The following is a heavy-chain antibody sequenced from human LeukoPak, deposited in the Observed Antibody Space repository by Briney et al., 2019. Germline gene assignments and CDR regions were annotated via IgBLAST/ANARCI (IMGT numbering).Heavy chain of an antibody. CDR1: GGSISSGGYS. D-gene: IGHD2-21*01. J-gene: IGHJ6*02. CDR2: IYHSGST. V-gene: IGHV4-30-2*01. Sequence: SETLSLTCVVSGGSISSGGYSWSWIRQPPGKGLEWIGYIYHSGSTYYNPSLKTRVTISVDRSKNQFSLKLSSVTAADTAVYYCARGHRNYYGMDVWGQGTTVSVSS. CDR3: ARGHRNYYGMDV.